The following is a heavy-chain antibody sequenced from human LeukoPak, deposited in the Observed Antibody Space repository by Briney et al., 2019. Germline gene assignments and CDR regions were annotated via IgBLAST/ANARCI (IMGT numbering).Heavy chain of an antibody. CDR2: ISSSSSTI. CDR1: GFTFSSYS. V-gene: IGHV3-48*01. CDR3: AREGYSYGNESFDY. D-gene: IGHD5-18*01. J-gene: IGHJ4*02. Sequence: GGSLRLSCAASGFTFSSYSMNWVRQAPGKGLEWVSYISSSSSTIYYADSVKGRFTISRDNAKNSLYLQMNSLRAEDTAVYYCAREGYSYGNESFDYWGQGTLVTVSS.